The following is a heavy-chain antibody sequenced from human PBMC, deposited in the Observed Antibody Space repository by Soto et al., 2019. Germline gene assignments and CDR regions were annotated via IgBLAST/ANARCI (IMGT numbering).Heavy chain of an antibody. CDR1: GFSLSTSGVG. Sequence: QITLKESGPTLVKPTQTLTLTCTFSGFSLSTSGVGVGWIRQPPGEALEYLALIYWDNDKRYSPSLQSRLTINKDTSKNQVVLTMTNMDPVDTATYYCAHRQGGYNWNDGGFDYWGQGILVTVSS. CDR2: IYWDNDK. D-gene: IGHD1-1*01. V-gene: IGHV2-5*02. J-gene: IGHJ4*02. CDR3: AHRQGGYNWNDGGFDY.